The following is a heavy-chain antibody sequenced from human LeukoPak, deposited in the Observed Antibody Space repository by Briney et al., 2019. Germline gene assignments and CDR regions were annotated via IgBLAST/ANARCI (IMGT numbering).Heavy chain of an antibody. D-gene: IGHD3-16*01. CDR2: ISYDGSNK. Sequence: PGGSLRLSCAASGFTFSSYGMHWVRQAPGKGLEWVAVISYDGSNKYYADSVKGRFTIPRDNSKNTLYLQMNSLRAEDTAVYYCARDQAGRLGEFVYWGQGTLVTVSS. CDR1: GFTFSSYG. V-gene: IGHV3-30*03. J-gene: IGHJ4*02. CDR3: ARDQAGRLGEFVY.